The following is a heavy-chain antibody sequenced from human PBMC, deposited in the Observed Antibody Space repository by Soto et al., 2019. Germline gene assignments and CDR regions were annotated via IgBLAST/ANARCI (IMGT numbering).Heavy chain of an antibody. CDR1: GFTFSSYE. V-gene: IGHV3-48*03. CDR3: ARDQVITFGGVNWFDP. D-gene: IGHD3-16*01. CDR2: ISSSGSTI. J-gene: IGHJ5*02. Sequence: PVGSLRLSCAASGFTFSSYEMNWVRQAPGNGLEWVSYISSSGSTIYYADSVKGRFTISRDNAKNSLYLQMNSLRAEDTAVYYCARDQVITFGGVNWFDPWGQGTLVTVSS.